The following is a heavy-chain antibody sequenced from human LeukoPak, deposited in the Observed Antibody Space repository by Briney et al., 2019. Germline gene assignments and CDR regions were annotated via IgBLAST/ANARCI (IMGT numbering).Heavy chain of an antibody. CDR2: FYYSGST. CDR3: ARLWRAAIDY. Sequence: SETLSLTCTVVSGGSISSSSYYWGWIRQPPGKGLEWIGSFYYSGSTYYNPSLKSRVTISVDTSKNQFSLKLSSVTAADTAVYYCARLWRAAIDYGGQGILVTVSS. V-gene: IGHV4-39*01. D-gene: IGHD1-1*01. J-gene: IGHJ4*02. CDR1: GGSISSSSYY.